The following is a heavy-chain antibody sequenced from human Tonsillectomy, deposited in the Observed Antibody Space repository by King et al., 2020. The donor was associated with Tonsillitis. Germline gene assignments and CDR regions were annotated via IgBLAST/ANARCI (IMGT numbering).Heavy chain of an antibody. J-gene: IGHJ4*02. CDR1: GFTFSSYG. D-gene: IGHD6-19*01. Sequence: VQLVESGGGVVQPGRSLRLSCAASGFTFSSYGIHSVRQAPGKGLEWVAVISSDGSKKYYADSVRGRFTISRDNSKNTLYLQMNSLRADDTAVYYCAKARQWLVHFDYWGQGTLVTVSS. CDR2: ISSDGSKK. V-gene: IGHV3-30*18. CDR3: AKARQWLVHFDY.